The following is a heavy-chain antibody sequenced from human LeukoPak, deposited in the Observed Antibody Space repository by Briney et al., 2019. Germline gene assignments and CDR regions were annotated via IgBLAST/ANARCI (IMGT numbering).Heavy chain of an antibody. J-gene: IGHJ5*01. D-gene: IGHD2-21*01. V-gene: IGHV4-59*04. CDR3: ARQIAVVEPTDPNWFDS. CDR1: GDSFSSHY. Sequence: SETLSLTCTVSGDSFSSHYWSWIRQAPGKGLEWIGSIFYSGSTYYTPSLKSRVTMSLDTSKNQFSLRLTSVTAADTAVYYCARQIAVVEPTDPNWFDSWGQGTLVTVSS. CDR2: IFYSGST.